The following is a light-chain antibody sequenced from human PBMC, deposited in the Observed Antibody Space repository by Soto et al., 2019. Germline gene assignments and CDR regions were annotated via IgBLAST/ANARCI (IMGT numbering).Light chain of an antibody. V-gene: IGLV2-14*01. CDR1: MRDVGAYNL. Sequence: QSALTQPASVSGSAGQSITISCSGTMRDVGAYNLVSWYQQHPGTAPKLIIYEVRNRPSGISSRFSGSRSDNKASLTISGLQPEDEGDYYCRAYTARSTLVCGGGTKLTVL. J-gene: IGLJ3*02. CDR2: EVR. CDR3: RAYTARSTLV.